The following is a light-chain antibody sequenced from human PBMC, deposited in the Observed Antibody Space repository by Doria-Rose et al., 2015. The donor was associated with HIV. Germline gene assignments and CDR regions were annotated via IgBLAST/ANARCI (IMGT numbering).Light chain of an antibody. CDR1: QSVSTD. CDR2: GAS. CDR3: HQYNNWPT. Sequence: MTQSPETLSVSPGESATLSCRASQSVSTDLAWYQHKPGQAPRLLIWGASTRATGIPARFSGSGSGTEFTLTISSPQSEDFAIYFCHQYNNWPTFGQGTRLDIK. J-gene: IGKJ5*01. V-gene: IGKV3-15*01.